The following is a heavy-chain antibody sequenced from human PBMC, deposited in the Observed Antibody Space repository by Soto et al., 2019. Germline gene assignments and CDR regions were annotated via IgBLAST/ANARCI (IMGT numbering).Heavy chain of an antibody. CDR3: EREVLGYSHDY. CDR2: INSDGSIT. CDR1: GFTFSSYW. J-gene: IGHJ4*02. D-gene: IGHD3-22*01. Sequence: PGGSLRLSCAASGFTFSSYWMHWVRQAPGKGLVWVSRINSDGSITDYADSVKGRLTISRDNAKNTLYVQMNSLRAEDTAVYYCEREVLGYSHDYWGQGTLVTVSS. V-gene: IGHV3-74*01.